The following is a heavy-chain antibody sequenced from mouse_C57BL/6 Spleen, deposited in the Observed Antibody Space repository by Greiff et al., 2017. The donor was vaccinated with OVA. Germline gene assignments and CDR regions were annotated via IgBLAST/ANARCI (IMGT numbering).Heavy chain of an antibody. J-gene: IGHJ4*01. V-gene: IGHV1-80*01. Sequence: QVQLKQSGAELVKPGASVKISCKASGYAFSSYWMNWVKPRPGKGLEWIGQIYPGDGDTNYNGNFKGKATLTADKSSSTAYMQLSSLTSEDSAVYVGARSLLGSYAMDYWGQGTSVTVSS. D-gene: IGHD4-1*01. CDR2: IYPGDGDT. CDR1: GYAFSSYW. CDR3: ARSLLGSYAMDY.